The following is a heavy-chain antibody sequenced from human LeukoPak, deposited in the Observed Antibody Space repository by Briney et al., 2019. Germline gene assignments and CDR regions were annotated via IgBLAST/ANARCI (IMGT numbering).Heavy chain of an antibody. CDR1: GFTFSQYA. D-gene: IGHD4-23*01. J-gene: IGHJ4*02. V-gene: IGHV3-30*18. Sequence: GTSLRLSCAASGFTFSQYAMHWVRQAPGKGLEWVAVMSYDGSAQYYADSVKGRFTISRDNSKKTLYLQMNSLRGDDTAFYYCAKVMITVVTTSKLDSWGQGTLVTVSS. CDR3: AKVMITVVTTSKLDS. CDR2: MSYDGSAQ.